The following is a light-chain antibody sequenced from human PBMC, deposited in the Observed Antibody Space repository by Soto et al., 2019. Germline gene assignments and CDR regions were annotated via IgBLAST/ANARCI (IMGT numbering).Light chain of an antibody. J-gene: IGKJ1*01. V-gene: IGKV1-5*01. Sequence: DIQMTQSPSTLSASVGDRVTITCRASQSISSWLAWYQQKPGKAPKLLIYDASSLESGVPSRFSGSGSGTEFTRTSSSLQPDDFATYYCQQYNSYSSWTFGQGTKVEIK. CDR1: QSISSW. CDR2: DAS. CDR3: QQYNSYSSWT.